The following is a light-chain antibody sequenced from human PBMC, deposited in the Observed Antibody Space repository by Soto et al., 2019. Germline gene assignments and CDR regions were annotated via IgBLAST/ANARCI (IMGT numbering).Light chain of an antibody. CDR2: WAS. J-gene: IGKJ1*01. V-gene: IGKV4-1*01. Sequence: DIVMTQSPDSLAVSLGERATINCKSSQSVLYSSNNENYLAWYQQKPGQPPKLLIYWASTRGSGVPDRFSGSGSGTDFTLTISSLQAEDVAVYYCQKYSSTPWTFGQGTKVEIK. CDR1: QSVLYSSNNENY. CDR3: QKYSSTPWT.